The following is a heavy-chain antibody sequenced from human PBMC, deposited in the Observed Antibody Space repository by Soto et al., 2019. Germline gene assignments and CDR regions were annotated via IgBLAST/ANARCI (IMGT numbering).Heavy chain of an antibody. CDR1: GFTFYNYA. Sequence: EVQLLESGGTLVQPGGSLRLSCAASGFTFYNYAMSWVRQAPGRGLEWVAGISSSGYSTLYADSVKGRFTISRDNSKNTRYVKMKSLRDDDTAVYYCAKDVLVRARAGWVDHWGQGSLVTVSS. CDR3: AKDVLVRARAGWVDH. V-gene: IGHV3-23*01. J-gene: IGHJ5*02. D-gene: IGHD3-10*01. CDR2: ISSSGYST.